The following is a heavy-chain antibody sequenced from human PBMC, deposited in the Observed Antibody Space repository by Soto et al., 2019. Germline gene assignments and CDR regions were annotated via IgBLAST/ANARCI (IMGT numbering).Heavy chain of an antibody. CDR2: INRNSRGT. Sequence: QVQLVQAGAEVKKPAASVKVSCKSSGYTFTDYYMHRVRQAPGQGLECMGWINRNSRGTNNAQKVQDCVSMTRDTSISTAYREMCRLRSDGTAVYYCARSSYCSGGSCPGGSRPFPCSFVYWGQGTLDTVSS. J-gene: IGHJ4*02. CDR3: ARSSYCSGGSCPGGSRPFPCSFVY. CDR1: GYTFTDYY. V-gene: IGHV1-2*04. D-gene: IGHD2-15*01.